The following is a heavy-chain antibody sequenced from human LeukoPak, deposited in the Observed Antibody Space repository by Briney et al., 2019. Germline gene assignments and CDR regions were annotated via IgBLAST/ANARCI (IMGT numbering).Heavy chain of an antibody. CDR2: INPSGGST. J-gene: IGHJ5*02. D-gene: IGHD4-17*01. CDR3: ARDRGPDYGDYYNWFDP. CDR1: GYTFTSYY. Sequence: ASVKVSCKASGYTFTSYYMHWVRQAPGQGLEWMGIINPSGGSTNYAQKFQGRVTITADESTSTAYMELSSLRSEDTAVYYCARDRGPDYGDYYNWFDPWGQGTLVTVSS. V-gene: IGHV1-46*01.